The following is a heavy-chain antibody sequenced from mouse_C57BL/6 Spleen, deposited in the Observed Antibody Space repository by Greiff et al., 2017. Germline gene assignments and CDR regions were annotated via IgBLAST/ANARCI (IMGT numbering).Heavy chain of an antibody. CDR2: IDPETGGT. CDR1: GYTFTDYE. D-gene: IGHD1-1*01. Sequence: QVQLQQSGAELVRPGASVTLSCKASGYTFTDYEMHWVKQTPVHGLEWVGAIDPETGGTAYNQKFKGKAILTADKSSSTAYMELRSLTSEDSAVYYCTRSYYYGSSAYYFDYWGQGTTRTVSS. J-gene: IGHJ2*01. CDR3: TRSYYYGSSAYYFDY. V-gene: IGHV1-15*01.